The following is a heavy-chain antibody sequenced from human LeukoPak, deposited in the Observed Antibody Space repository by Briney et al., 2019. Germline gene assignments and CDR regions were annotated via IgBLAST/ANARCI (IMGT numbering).Heavy chain of an antibody. J-gene: IGHJ5*02. V-gene: IGHV1-46*01. D-gene: IGHD2-2*01. CDR2: INPSGGST. CDR3: ARDACSTTICQAGGNWFDP. Sequence: ASVKVSCQASGYTFTSYYMHWVRQAPGQGLEWMGIINPSGGSTSYAQKFQGRVTMTRDTSTSTVYMELSSLRSEDTAVYFCARDACSTTICQAGGNWFDPWGQGTLVTVSS. CDR1: GYTFTSYY.